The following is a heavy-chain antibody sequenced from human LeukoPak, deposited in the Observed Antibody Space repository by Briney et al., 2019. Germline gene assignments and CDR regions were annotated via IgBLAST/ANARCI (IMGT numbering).Heavy chain of an antibody. D-gene: IGHD4-17*01. V-gene: IGHV1-18*01. CDR1: GYTFTSYP. CDR2: ITTYNGNT. CDR3: ARGYDYGDYVGDFDY. J-gene: IGHJ4*02. Sequence: ASVKVSFKASGYTFTSYPISWVRQAPGQGLEWMGWITTYNGNTTPAQKLQGRVTMTTDTSTSTPYLDLRGLRSDDTAVYYCARGYDYGDYVGDFDYWGQGTLVTVSS.